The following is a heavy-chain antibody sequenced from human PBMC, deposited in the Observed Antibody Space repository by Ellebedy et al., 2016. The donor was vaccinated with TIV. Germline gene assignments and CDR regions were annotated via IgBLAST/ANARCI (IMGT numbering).Heavy chain of an antibody. CDR2: ITHSGST. Sequence: MPGGSLRLSCGVSGASFSGSYWSYIRQTPGKGLEWIGEITHSGSTNYNPSLKSRVTISVDTSKNQFSLNLSSVTAADTAVYYCARGLARDYWGQGTLVTVSS. V-gene: IGHV4-34*01. CDR3: ARGLARDY. J-gene: IGHJ4*02. CDR1: GASFSGSY.